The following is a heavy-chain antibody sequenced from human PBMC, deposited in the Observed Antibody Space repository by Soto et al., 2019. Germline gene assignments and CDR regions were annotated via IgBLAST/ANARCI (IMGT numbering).Heavy chain of an antibody. Sequence: PGGSLRLSFAASGISFSNTWMHLVRQVPGKGLAWVAYINSARTTTTYAASVRGRFTISRDTAKTTVYLQMNRLRAEATALYSCTTDGSYAQYVWGQGTAVTAS. CDR1: GISFSNTW. J-gene: IGHJ6*02. D-gene: IGHD5-18*01. V-gene: IGHV3-74*01. CDR3: TTDGSYAQYV. CDR2: INSARTTT.